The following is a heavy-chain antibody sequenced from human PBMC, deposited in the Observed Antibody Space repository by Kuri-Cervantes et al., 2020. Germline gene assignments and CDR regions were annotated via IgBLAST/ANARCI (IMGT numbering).Heavy chain of an antibody. J-gene: IGHJ4*02. CDR3: ARAVEGAEPLNLFVLGY. Sequence: GESLKISCAASGFTFRDYGMQWVRQAPGKGLEWVCGISWSGDSATCADSVKGRFYISRDNAKASLYLEMNSLTVDDTALYYCARAVEGAEPLNLFVLGYWGQGTLVTVSS. CDR2: ISWSGDSA. CDR1: GFTFRDYG. D-gene: IGHD3-3*01. V-gene: IGHV3-20*04.